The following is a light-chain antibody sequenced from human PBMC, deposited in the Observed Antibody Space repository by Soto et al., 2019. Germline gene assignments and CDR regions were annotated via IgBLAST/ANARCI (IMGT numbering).Light chain of an antibody. J-gene: IGKJ1*01. CDR3: LQARNYPRT. Sequence: IQMTQSPSTLSASVGDRVTITCRASQDIRSELGWYQQRPGKAPKALIYGASNLQSGVPSRFSGSGFGTDFTLTISSLQPEDFATYYCLQARNYPRTFGQGTRVE. CDR1: QDIRSE. V-gene: IGKV1-6*01. CDR2: GAS.